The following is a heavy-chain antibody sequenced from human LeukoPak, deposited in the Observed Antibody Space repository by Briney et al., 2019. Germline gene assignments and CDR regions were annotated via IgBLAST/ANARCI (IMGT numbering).Heavy chain of an antibody. CDR3: ARFVVVTAVSSGYYFDY. D-gene: IGHD3-3*01. V-gene: IGHV4-61*01. CDR1: GGSVSSGSYY. CDR2: IYYSGST. J-gene: IGHJ4*02. Sequence: SGTLSLTCTVSGGSVSSGSYYWSWIRQPPGKGLEWIGYIYYSGSTNYNPSLKSRVTISVDTSKNQFSLKLSSVTAADTAVYYCARFVVVTAVSSGYYFDYWGQGTLVTVSS.